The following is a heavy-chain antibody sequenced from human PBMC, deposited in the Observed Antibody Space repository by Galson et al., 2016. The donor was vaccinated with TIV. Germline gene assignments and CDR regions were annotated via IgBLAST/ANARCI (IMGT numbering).Heavy chain of an antibody. CDR3: ARRNWGNWLDP. V-gene: IGHV1-2*02. J-gene: IGHJ5*02. CDR1: GYTFTGFY. CDR2: LNPDSGDT. Sequence: SVKVSCKASGYTFTGFYIHWIRQAPGQGLEWMGWLNPDSGDTDYAQNFQGRVTMTRDTSIRTANMELSRLMSVDTAVYYCARRNWGNWLDPWGQGTLVTVSS. D-gene: IGHD3-16*01.